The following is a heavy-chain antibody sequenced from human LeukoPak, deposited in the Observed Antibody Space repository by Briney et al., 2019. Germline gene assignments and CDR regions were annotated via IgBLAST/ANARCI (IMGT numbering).Heavy chain of an antibody. Sequence: PSETLSLTCTVSGGSISSGGYYWSWIRQHPGKGLEWIGYIYYSGSTYYNPSLKSRVTIPVDTSKNQFSLKLSSVTAADTAVYYCAGGKGIAAAGTFDYWGQGTLVTVSS. D-gene: IGHD6-13*01. CDR1: GGSISSGGYY. V-gene: IGHV4-31*03. J-gene: IGHJ4*02. CDR2: IYYSGST. CDR3: AGGKGIAAAGTFDY.